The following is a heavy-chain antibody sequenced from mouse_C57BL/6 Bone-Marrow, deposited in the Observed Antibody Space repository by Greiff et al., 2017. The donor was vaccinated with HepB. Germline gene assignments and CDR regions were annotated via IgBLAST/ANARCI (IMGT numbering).Heavy chain of an antibody. J-gene: IGHJ3*01. Sequence: EVQLQQSGPELVKPGASVKISCKASGYTFPDYYMNWVKQSHGKSLEWIGDINPNNGGTSYNQKFKGKATLTVDKSSSTAYMELRSLTSEDSAVYYGARRRDYDGSSYVAWFAYWGQGTLVTVSA. CDR1: GYTFPDYY. D-gene: IGHD1-1*01. CDR3: ARRRDYDGSSYVAWFAY. V-gene: IGHV1-26*01. CDR2: INPNNGGT.